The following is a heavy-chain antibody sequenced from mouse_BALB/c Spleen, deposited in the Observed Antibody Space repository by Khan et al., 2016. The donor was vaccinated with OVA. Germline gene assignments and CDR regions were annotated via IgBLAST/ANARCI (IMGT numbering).Heavy chain of an antibody. D-gene: IGHD2-10*01. V-gene: IGHV9-3-1*01. J-gene: IGHJ4*01. CDR3: ARPPYFSYTLDH. CDR2: INTYTGEP. CDR1: GYSFTNYG. Sequence: QIQLVQSGPELKKPGETVKISCKASGYSFTNYGMNWVKQSPGKALKWMGWINTYTGEPTCADDFKGRFAFSLETSATAYLQINNLKNEDTATYFCARPPYFSYTLDHWGQGTSVTVSS.